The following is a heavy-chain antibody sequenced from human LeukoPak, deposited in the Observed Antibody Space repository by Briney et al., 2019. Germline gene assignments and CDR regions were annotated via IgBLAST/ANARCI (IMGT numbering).Heavy chain of an antibody. CDR1: GGTFISYA. D-gene: IGHD5-24*01. V-gene: IGHV1-69*13. Sequence: SVRVSCKASGGTFISYAISWVRQAPGQGLEWMGGIIPISGTANYAQKFQGRVTITADESTNTAYMELRSLRSDDTAIYYCAGDVEKSTRGLYHWGQGTLVTVSS. CDR3: AGDVEKSTRGLYH. J-gene: IGHJ4*02. CDR2: IIPISGTA.